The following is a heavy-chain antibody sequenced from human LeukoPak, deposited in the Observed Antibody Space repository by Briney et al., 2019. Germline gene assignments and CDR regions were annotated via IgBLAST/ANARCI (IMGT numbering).Heavy chain of an antibody. CDR3: ARVAYYYDSSGYYSAGYFDY. CDR1: GYTFTGYY. Sequence: ASVKVSCKASGYTFTGYYMHWVRQAPGQGLEWMGWINPNSGGTNYAQKFQGWVTMTRDTSISTAYMELSGLRSDDTAVYYCARVAYYYDSSGYYSAGYFDYWGQGTLVTVSS. J-gene: IGHJ4*02. D-gene: IGHD3-22*01. V-gene: IGHV1-2*04. CDR2: INPNSGGT.